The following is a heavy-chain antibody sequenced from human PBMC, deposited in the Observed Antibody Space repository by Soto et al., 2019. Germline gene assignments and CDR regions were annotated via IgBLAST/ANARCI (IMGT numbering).Heavy chain of an antibody. D-gene: IGHD3-22*01. CDR3: ARGGYYDSSGSRNYHYYGMNV. CDR1: GYTFTRSG. CDR2: ISAYNGNT. V-gene: IGHV1-18*01. Sequence: ASVKVSCKASGYTFTRSGISWARQAPGQGPEWMGWISAYNGNTKYAQILQGRVSMTTDTSSNTAYMELRSLRSDDTAMYYCARGGYYDSSGSRNYHYYGMNVWGQGTTVTVSS. J-gene: IGHJ6*02.